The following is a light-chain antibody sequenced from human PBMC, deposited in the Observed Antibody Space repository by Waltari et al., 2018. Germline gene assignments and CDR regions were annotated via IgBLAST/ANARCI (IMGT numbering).Light chain of an antibody. CDR3: ETGGHGTWV. V-gene: IGLV4-69*01. CDR2: SNSDGSH. Sequence: QLPEKGPGYLMKSNSDGSHSEGDDIPDRFSSSSSGAERYLTISSLQSDAEADYYCETGGHGTWVFGGGTKLTVL. J-gene: IGLJ3*02.